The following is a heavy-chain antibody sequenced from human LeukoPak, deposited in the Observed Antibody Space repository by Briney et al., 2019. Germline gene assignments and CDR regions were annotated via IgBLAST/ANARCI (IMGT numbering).Heavy chain of an antibody. Sequence: GGSLRLSCAASGFTFSSYAMHWVRQAPGKGLEWVAVISYDGSNKYYADSVKGRFTISRDNSKNTLYLQMTSLRAEDTAVYYCARGSSWYYNYWGQGTLVTVSS. J-gene: IGHJ4*02. D-gene: IGHD6-13*01. V-gene: IGHV3-30*04. CDR3: ARGSSWYYNY. CDR1: GFTFSSYA. CDR2: ISYDGSNK.